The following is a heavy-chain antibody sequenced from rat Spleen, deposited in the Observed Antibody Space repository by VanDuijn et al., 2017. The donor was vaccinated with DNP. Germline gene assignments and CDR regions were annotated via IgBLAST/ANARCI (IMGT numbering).Heavy chain of an antibody. CDR1: GFTFSNYY. Sequence: EVQLVESGGGLVQPGRSLKLSCAASGFTFSNYYMAWVRQAPKKGLEWVATISTSGNRPYYPDSVKGRFTISRDNAKSSLYLQMNSLKSEDTATYYCARPDYWGQGVMVTVSS. V-gene: IGHV5-25*01. J-gene: IGHJ2*01. CDR3: ARPDY. CDR2: ISTSGNRP.